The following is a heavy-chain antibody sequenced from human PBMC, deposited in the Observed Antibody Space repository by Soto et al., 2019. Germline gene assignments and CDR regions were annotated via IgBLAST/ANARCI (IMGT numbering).Heavy chain of an antibody. Sequence: EVQLLESGGGVVQPGGSLRLSCAASGFSFNDYAMTWVRQAPGKGLEWVSAINDDGDSTYYADSVKGRFTISRDNSKNTVFLEMNRLRAEDTAAYHCAKVVVMRAVSDALDIWGQGTMVTVSS. CDR2: INDDGDST. CDR1: GFSFNDYA. J-gene: IGHJ3*02. V-gene: IGHV3-23*01. CDR3: AKVVVMRAVSDALDI. D-gene: IGHD3-22*01.